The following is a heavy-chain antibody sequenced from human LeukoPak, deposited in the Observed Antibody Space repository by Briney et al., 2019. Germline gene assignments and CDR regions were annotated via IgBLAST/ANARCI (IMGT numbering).Heavy chain of an antibody. CDR2: INHSGST. V-gene: IGHV4-39*07. CDR3: ARGRFRTTVTTDWYFDL. CDR1: GGSISSSSSY. D-gene: IGHD4-17*01. J-gene: IGHJ2*01. Sequence: SETLSLTCTVSGGSISSSSSYWGWIRQPPGKGLEWIGEINHSGSTNYNPSLKSRFTISVDTSKNQFSLKLSSVTAADTAVYYCARGRFRTTVTTDWYFDLWGRGTLVTVSS.